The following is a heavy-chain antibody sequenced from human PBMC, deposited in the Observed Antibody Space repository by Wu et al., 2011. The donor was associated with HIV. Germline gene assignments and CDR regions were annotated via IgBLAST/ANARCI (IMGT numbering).Heavy chain of an antibody. CDR3: AKRGLELPEGYFDY. D-gene: IGHD1-7*01. CDR2: IRYDGSNK. CDR1: GFTFSSYG. J-gene: IGHJ4*02. V-gene: IGHV3-30*02. Sequence: ASGFTFSSYGMHWVRQAPGKGLEWVAFIRYDGSNKYYADSVKGRFTISRDNSKNTLYLQMNSLRAEDTAVYYCAKRGLELPEGYFDYWGQGTLVTVSS.